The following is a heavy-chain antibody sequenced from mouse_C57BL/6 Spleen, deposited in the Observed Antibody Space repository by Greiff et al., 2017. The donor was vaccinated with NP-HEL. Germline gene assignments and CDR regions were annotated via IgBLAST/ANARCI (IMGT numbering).Heavy chain of an antibody. Sequence: EVQVVESGGGLVKPGGSLKLSCAASGFTFSDYGMHWVRQAPEKGLEWVAYISSGSSTIYYADTVKGRFTISRDNAKNTLFLQMTSLRSEDTAMYYCALISLGSRENFDYWGQGTTLTVSS. CDR2: ISSGSSTI. CDR3: ALISLGSRENFDY. V-gene: IGHV5-17*01. J-gene: IGHJ2*01. CDR1: GFTFSDYG. D-gene: IGHD1-1*01.